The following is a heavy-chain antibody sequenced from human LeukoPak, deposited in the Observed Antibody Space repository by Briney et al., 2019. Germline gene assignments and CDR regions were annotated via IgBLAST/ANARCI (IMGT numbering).Heavy chain of an antibody. Sequence: SVKVSCKASGGTFSSYAISWVRQAPGQGLEWMGGIIPIFGTANYAQKFQGRVTITADESTSTAYMELSSLRSEDTAVYYCATLMVVAATSPDYWGQGTLVTFSS. CDR2: IIPIFGTA. CDR1: GGTFSSYA. D-gene: IGHD2-15*01. J-gene: IGHJ4*02. V-gene: IGHV1-69*13. CDR3: ATLMVVAATSPDY.